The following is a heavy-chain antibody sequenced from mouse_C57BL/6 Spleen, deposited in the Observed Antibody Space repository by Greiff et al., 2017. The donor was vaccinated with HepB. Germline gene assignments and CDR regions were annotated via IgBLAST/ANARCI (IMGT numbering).Heavy chain of an antibody. CDR1: GYTFTSYG. J-gene: IGHJ2*01. CDR3: ARYGNYYFDY. CDR2: IYPRSGNT. D-gene: IGHD2-10*02. Sequence: QVQLKESGAELARPGASVKLSCKASGYTFTSYGISWVKQRTGQGLEWIGEIYPRSGNTYYNEKFKGKATLTADKSSSTAYMELRSLTSEDSAVYVCARYGNYYFDYWGQGTTLTVSS. V-gene: IGHV1-81*01.